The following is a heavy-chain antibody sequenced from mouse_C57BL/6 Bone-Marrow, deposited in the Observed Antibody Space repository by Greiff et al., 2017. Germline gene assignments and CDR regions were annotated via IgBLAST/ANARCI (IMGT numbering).Heavy chain of an antibody. CDR1: GYTFTSYG. V-gene: IGHV1-58*01. CDR2: IYIGNGYT. CDR3: AKEGNYYGSSDLYWYFDV. D-gene: IGHD1-1*01. Sequence: EVQLQQSGAELVRPGSSVKMSCKTSGYTFTSYGINWVKQRPGQGLEWIGYIYIGNGYTEYNEKFKGKATLTSDTSSSTAYMQLSSLTSEDSAIYFCAKEGNYYGSSDLYWYFDVWGTGTTVTVSS. J-gene: IGHJ1*03.